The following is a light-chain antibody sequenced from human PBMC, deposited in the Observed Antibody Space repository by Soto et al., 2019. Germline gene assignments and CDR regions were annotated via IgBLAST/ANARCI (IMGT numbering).Light chain of an antibody. J-gene: IGLJ1*01. Sequence: QSALTQPPSVSGSPGQSITISCTGTSSDLASYNYFSWYQHQPTKAHKLMIYQVTHPPSGASKLFSGSTSGNTASLTISGLHAEDEADYYCSSYTNSSNYVFGTGTKLTVL. CDR3: SSYTNSSNYV. CDR1: SSDLASYNY. CDR2: QVT. V-gene: IGLV2-14*01.